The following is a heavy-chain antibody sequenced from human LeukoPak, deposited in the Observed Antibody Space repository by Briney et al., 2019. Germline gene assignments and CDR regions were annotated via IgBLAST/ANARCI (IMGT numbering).Heavy chain of an antibody. Sequence: SETLSLTCTVSGGSISSYYWSWIRQPQGKGLEWIGYIYYSGSTNYNPSLKSRVTMSADTSKNQFSLKLSSVTAADTAVYYCARGKGYFDYWGQGTLVTVSS. V-gene: IGHV4-59*01. CDR1: GGSISSYY. J-gene: IGHJ4*02. CDR3: ARGKGYFDY. CDR2: IYYSGST.